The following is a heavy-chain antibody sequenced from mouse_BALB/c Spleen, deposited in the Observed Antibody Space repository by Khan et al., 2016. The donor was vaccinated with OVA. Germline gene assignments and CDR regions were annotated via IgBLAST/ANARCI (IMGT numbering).Heavy chain of an antibody. D-gene: IGHD2-1*01. V-gene: IGHV14-3*02. CDR1: GFNIKYTY. J-gene: IGHJ3*01. CDR3: ANLYGNPFAF. CDR2: IDPPNDDS. Sequence: VQLKQSGAELVKPGASVKLSCSASGFNIKYTYIHWMKQRPEQGLEWIGRIDPPNDDSKYGPKFQAKATLTADTSSNTAYLQLSSLTSEETAVYYCANLYGNPFAFWGQGTLVSVSA.